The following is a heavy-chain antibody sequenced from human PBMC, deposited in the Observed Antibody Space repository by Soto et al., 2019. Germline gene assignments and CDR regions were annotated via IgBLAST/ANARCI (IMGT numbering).Heavy chain of an antibody. CDR3: ARAGGINWFDP. D-gene: IGHD3-10*01. CDR2: IYYSGST. CDR1: GGSISSGGYY. Sequence: QVQLQESGPGLVKPSQTLSLTCTVSGGSISSGGYYWSWIRQHPGKGLEWIGYIYYSGSTYYNPSLKSRGTXSXXTSKNQFSLKLSSVTAADTAVYYCARAGGINWFDPWGQGTLVTVSS. J-gene: IGHJ5*02. V-gene: IGHV4-31*03.